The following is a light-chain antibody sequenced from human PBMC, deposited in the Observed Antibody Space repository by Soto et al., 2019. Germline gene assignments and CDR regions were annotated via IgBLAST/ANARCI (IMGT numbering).Light chain of an antibody. CDR1: QSLVSSDGNTY. J-gene: IGKJ4*01. CDR2: KVS. V-gene: IGKV2-30*01. CDR3: MQGTHWPLT. Sequence: DVDLTQSPLSLPVTLGQPASISCRSSQSLVSSDGNTYLNWFQQRPGQPPRRLIYKVSNRDSGVPDRFSGSGSGTAFTLKISRVEAEDVGVYYCMQGTHWPLTFGGGTKAEIK.